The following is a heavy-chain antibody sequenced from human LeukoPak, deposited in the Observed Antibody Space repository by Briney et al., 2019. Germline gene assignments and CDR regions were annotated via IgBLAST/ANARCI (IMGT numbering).Heavy chain of an antibody. Sequence: GESLKISCKDSGYSFTRYWIGWVRQMPGKGLEWMGIIYPGDSDTRYSPSFQGQVTISADKSINTAYLQWSSLKASDTAIYYCVRRGEAMDPFDYWGQGTLVTVSS. V-gene: IGHV5-51*01. CDR3: VRRGEAMDPFDY. J-gene: IGHJ4*02. CDR2: IYPGDSDT. CDR1: GYSFTRYW. D-gene: IGHD5-18*01.